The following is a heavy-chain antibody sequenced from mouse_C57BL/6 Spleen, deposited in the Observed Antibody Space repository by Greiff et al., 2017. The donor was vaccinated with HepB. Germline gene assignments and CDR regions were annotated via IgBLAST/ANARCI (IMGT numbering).Heavy chain of an antibody. V-gene: IGHV14-2*01. CDR1: GFNIKDYY. J-gene: IGHJ2*01. D-gene: IGHD1-1*01. CDR3: ARSITPAHFVY. CDR2: IDPEDGET. Sequence: VQLQQSGAELVKPGASVKLSCTASGFNIKDYYMHWVKQRTEQGLEWIGRIDPEDGETKYAPKFQGKSTITTDTASNTAYLPLSSLTSEDTAVYYCARSITPAHFVYWGQGTTLTVSS.